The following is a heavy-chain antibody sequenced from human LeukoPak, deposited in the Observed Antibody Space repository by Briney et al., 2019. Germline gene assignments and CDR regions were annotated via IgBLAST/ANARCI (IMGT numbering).Heavy chain of an antibody. Sequence: PSETLSLTCTVSGGSISSYYWSWIRQPPGKGLEWIGYIYTSGSTNYNPSLKSRVTISVDTSKNQFSLKLSSVTAADTAVYYCARLRYRYDYWGQGTLVILSS. CDR2: IYTSGST. V-gene: IGHV4-4*09. D-gene: IGHD5-18*01. CDR1: GGSISSYY. J-gene: IGHJ4*02. CDR3: ARLRYRYDY.